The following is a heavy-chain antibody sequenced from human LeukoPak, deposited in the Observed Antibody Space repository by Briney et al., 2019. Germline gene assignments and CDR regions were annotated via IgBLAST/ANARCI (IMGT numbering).Heavy chain of an antibody. CDR2: IYYSGST. CDR3: AREAIVVVPAAISGGNWFDP. D-gene: IGHD2-2*01. J-gene: IGHJ5*02. CDR1: GGSISSGDYY. V-gene: IGHV4-30-4*08. Sequence: SQTLSLTCTVSGGSISSGDYYWRWLRQPPGKGLEWIGYIYYSGSTYYNPSLKSRVTISVDTSKNQFSLKLSSVTAADTAVYYCAREAIVVVPAAISGGNWFDPWGQGTLVTVSS.